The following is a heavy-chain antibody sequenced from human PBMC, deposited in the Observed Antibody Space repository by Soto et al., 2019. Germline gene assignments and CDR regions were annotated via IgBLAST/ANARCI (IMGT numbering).Heavy chain of an antibody. V-gene: IGHV3-74*01. D-gene: IGHD3-3*01. Sequence: PGGSLRLSCEASGFSFSSFFMHWVRQGPGKGLEWVSRISNDGTGTTYADSVQGRFTVSRDNSKTTVYLQMNRLRPEDTAVYFCFRDQDRRGYSVFNLWGQGTQVTVSS. CDR1: GFSFSSFF. CDR3: FRDQDRRGYSVFNL. CDR2: ISNDGTGT. J-gene: IGHJ5*02.